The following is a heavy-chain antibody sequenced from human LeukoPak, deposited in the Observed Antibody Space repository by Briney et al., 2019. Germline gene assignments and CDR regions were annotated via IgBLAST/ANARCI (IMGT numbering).Heavy chain of an antibody. V-gene: IGHV4-39*02. CDR2: IYYSGST. Sequence: SETLSLTCTVSGGSISSSSYYWGWIRQPPGKGLEWIGSIYYSGSTYYNPSLKSRVTISVDTSKNQFSLKLSSVTAADTAVYYCAKDRREGYPRDALDVWGQGTAVTVSS. CDR3: AKDRREGYPRDALDV. D-gene: IGHD2-15*01. CDR1: GGSISSSSYY. J-gene: IGHJ3*01.